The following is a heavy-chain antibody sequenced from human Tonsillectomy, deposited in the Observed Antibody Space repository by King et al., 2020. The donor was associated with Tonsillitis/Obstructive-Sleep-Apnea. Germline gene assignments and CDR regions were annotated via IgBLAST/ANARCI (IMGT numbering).Heavy chain of an antibody. D-gene: IGHD1-14*01. V-gene: IGHV4-34*01. CDR2: INHSGST. CDR1: GGSFSGYY. J-gene: IGHJ4*02. Sequence: VQLQQWGAGLLKPSETLSLTCAVSGGSFSGYYWSWIRQPPGKGLEWIGEINHSGSTNYNPSLKSRVTISVDTSKNQFSLKLSSVTAADTAVYYCARGRGGEPPLDWGQGTLVTVSS. CDR3: ARGRGGEPPLD.